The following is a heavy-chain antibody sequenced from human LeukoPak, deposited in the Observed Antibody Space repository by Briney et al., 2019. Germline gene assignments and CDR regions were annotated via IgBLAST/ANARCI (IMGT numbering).Heavy chain of an antibody. CDR1: GGSISSSRHF. Sequence: PSETLSLTCIVSGGSISSSRHFWGWIRQPPGKGLEWVGSFYYSGSTYYNPSLKRRVTISADMSKNQFSLELTSVTAADTAVYYCARQGVVVAAYFDSWGQGTLVTVSS. CDR2: FYYSGST. V-gene: IGHV4-39*01. J-gene: IGHJ4*02. CDR3: ARQGVVVAAYFDS. D-gene: IGHD2-15*01.